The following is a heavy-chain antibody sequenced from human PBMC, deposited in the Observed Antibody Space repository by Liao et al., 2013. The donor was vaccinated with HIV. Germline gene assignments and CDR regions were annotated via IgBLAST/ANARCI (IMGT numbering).Heavy chain of an antibody. V-gene: IGHV4-59*12. CDR1: GGSITNYY. CDR2: IYYSGST. J-gene: IGHJ3*02. CDR3: ARVRYYYDNSAGGFGI. Sequence: QVQLQESGPRLLKPSETLSLTCTVSGGSITNYYWSWVRQTPGKGLEWIGYIYYSGSTNYNPSFKDRLSMSVYTSKNQFSLQLTSVTAADTAVYYCARVRYYYDNSAGGFGIWGQGTMVTVSS. D-gene: IGHD3-22*01.